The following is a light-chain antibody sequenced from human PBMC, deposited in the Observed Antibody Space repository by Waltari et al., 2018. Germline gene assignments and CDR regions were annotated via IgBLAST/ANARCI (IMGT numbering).Light chain of an antibody. V-gene: IGLV6-57*02. CDR3: QSYDVSHHWV. CDR2: EDN. J-gene: IGLJ3*02. CDR1: SGNIATKY. Sequence: NFMLTQPHSVSESPGKTVTISCTGSSGNIATKYVQWYQQRPGSAPRTVTYEDNQRPSGVPDRFSGSIDTSSNSASLTISGLKTEDEADYYCQSYDVSHHWVFGGGTKLTVL.